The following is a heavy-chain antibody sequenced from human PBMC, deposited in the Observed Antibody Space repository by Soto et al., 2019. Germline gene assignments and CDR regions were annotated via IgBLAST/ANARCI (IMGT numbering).Heavy chain of an antibody. D-gene: IGHD6-19*01. J-gene: IGHJ4*02. V-gene: IGHV1-69*01. CDR2: IIPIFGTA. Sequence: QVQLVQSGAEVKKPGSSVKVSCKASGGTFSSYAISWVRQAPGQGLEWMGGIIPIFGTANYAQKFQGRVTITAAESTSTAYMELSSRRSDDTAVDYCARGEGYSSGWYENDYWGQGTLVTFSS. CDR3: ARGEGYSSGWYENDY. CDR1: GGTFSSYA.